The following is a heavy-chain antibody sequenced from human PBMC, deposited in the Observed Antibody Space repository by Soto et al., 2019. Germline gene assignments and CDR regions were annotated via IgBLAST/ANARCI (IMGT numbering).Heavy chain of an antibody. CDR2: ISAYNGNT. J-gene: IGHJ4*02. CDR3: ARTYYDSSGYPRPFDY. CDR1: GYTFTSYG. D-gene: IGHD3-22*01. V-gene: IGHV1-18*04. Sequence: QVPLVQSGAEVKKPGASVKVSCKASGYTFTSYGISWVRQAPGQGLEWMGWISAYNGNTNYAQKLQGRATMTTDTSTSTGYLELRSLRSDDTAVYYCARTYYDSSGYPRPFDYWGQGTLVTVSS.